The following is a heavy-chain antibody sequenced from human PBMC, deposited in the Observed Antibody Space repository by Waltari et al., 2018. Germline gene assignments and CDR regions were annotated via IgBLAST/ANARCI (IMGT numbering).Heavy chain of an antibody. D-gene: IGHD6-13*01. Sequence: QVQLVQSGAEVKKPGASVKVSCKASGYTFTSYDINWVRTATGQGLEWMGWMNPNSGNTGYAQKFQGRVTITRNTSISTAYMELSSLRSEDTAVYYCARVRYSSSWYQGYYYYYMDVWGKGTTVTISS. J-gene: IGHJ6*03. CDR2: MNPNSGNT. CDR3: ARVRYSSSWYQGYYYYYMDV. V-gene: IGHV1-8*03. CDR1: GYTFTSYD.